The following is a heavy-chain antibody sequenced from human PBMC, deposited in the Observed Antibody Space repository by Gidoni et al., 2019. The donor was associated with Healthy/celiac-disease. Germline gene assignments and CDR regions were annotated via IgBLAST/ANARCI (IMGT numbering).Heavy chain of an antibody. V-gene: IGHV4-59*01. CDR2: IYYSGST. CDR3: ARGGGGGYDLETFDY. Sequence: QVQLQESGPGLVKPSETLSLTCTVSGGSISSYYWSWIRQPPGKGLEWIGYIYYSGSTNYNPSLKSRVTISVDTSKNQFSLKLSSVTAADTAVYYCARGGGGGYDLETFDYWGQGTLVTVSS. CDR1: GGSISSYY. D-gene: IGHD5-12*01. J-gene: IGHJ4*02.